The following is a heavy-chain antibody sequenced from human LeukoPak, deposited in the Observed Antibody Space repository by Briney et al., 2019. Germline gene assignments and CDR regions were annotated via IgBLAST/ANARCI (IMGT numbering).Heavy chain of an antibody. CDR3: ASTRAGYFDY. CDR2: INHSGST. Sequence: PSETLSLTCAVYGGSFSGYYWSWIRQPPGKGLEWIGEINHSGSTNYNPSLKSRVTISVDTSKNQFSLKLSSVTAADTAVYYCASTRAGYFDYWGQGTLVTASS. J-gene: IGHJ4*02. CDR1: GGSFSGYY. V-gene: IGHV4-34*01.